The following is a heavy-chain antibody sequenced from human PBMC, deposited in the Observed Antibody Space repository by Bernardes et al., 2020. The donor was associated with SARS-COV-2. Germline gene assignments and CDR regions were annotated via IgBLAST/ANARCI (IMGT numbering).Heavy chain of an antibody. V-gene: IGHV3-33*01. CDR2: IWHDGSRE. D-gene: IGHD4-17*01. CDR1: GFTFRDYT. J-gene: IGHJ5*01. CDR3: ATEDGEWLES. Sequence: GGSLRLCCAAFGFTFRDYTMHWVHRGPGKGLEWVAVIWHDGSREYYVDSVKGRFAISRDNSNNTLYLQMNNLRVEDTALYRCATEDGEWLESWGQGTLVTVSS.